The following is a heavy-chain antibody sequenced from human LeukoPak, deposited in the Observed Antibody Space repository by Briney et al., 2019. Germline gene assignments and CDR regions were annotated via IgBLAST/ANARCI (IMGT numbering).Heavy chain of an antibody. CDR1: GFTFSRYW. J-gene: IGHJ3*02. CDR2: IKQDGSDK. Sequence: PGGSLRLSCVASGFTFSRYWVTWVRQAPGKGLEWVGNIKQDGSDKYYVDSVKGRFTISRDNSMNSLYLQMNSLRVEDTAVYYCARDLSYSNYDPIFDIWGQGTMVTVSS. V-gene: IGHV3-7*01. CDR3: ARDLSYSNYDPIFDI. D-gene: IGHD4-11*01.